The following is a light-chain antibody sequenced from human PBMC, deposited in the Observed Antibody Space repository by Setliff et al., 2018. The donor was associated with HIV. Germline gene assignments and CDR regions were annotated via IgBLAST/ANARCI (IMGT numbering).Light chain of an antibody. CDR1: SSDVGSYNR. Sequence: QSALTQPPSVSGSPGQPVTISCTGTSSDVGSYNRVSWYQQPPGTAPKLMIYEVNNRPSGVSSRFSASKSGNTASLTISGLQAEDEAGYYCSSYTNSRTLVFGTGTKVTVL. J-gene: IGLJ1*01. CDR3: SSYTNSRTLV. CDR2: EVN. V-gene: IGLV2-18*02.